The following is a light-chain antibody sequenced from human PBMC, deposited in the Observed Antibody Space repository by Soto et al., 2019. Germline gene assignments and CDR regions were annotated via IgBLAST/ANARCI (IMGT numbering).Light chain of an antibody. V-gene: IGKV3-15*01. CDR2: GDS. J-gene: IGKJ2*01. Sequence: EILMTQSPATLSVSPGERATLSCRASQSVSHNLAWYQQKPGQPPRLLFYGDSIRGIGIPARFSGSWSGTEFTLTISSLQSDDVAIYYCQQSNNWPYTFGQGIKLEI. CDR3: QQSNNWPYT. CDR1: QSVSHN.